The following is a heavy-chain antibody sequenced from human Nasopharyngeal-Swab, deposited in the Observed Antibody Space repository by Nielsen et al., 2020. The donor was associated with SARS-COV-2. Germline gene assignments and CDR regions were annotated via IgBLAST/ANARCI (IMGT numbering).Heavy chain of an antibody. V-gene: IGHV3-23*01. CDR2: LIENGVDT. CDR1: GFPFSSLA. Sequence: GGSLRLSCVASGFPFSSLAMSWVRQAPGKGLEWVSGLIENGVDTYYAESVKGRFTVSRDNSRNTLYLQMNSLRAEDTAVYYCAGYGGNSHWGQGTLVTVSS. D-gene: IGHD4-23*01. J-gene: IGHJ4*02. CDR3: AGYGGNSH.